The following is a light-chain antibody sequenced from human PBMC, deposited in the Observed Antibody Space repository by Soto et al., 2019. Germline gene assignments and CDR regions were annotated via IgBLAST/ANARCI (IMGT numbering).Light chain of an antibody. CDR3: QQYGASPLT. J-gene: IGKJ4*01. CDR2: GAS. Sequence: EIVLTQSPRTLSLSPGESATLSCTASQSVRSNSLAWYQQKPGQAPRLLMFGASGRATGTPPRFSGRGSGTAFTLTLSRLEPEDFAVYYCQQYGASPLTFGGGTKVDI. CDR1: QSVRSNS. V-gene: IGKV3-20*01.